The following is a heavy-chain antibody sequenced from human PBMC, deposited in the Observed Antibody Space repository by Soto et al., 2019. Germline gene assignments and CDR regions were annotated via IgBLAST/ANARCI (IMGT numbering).Heavy chain of an antibody. CDR2: ISGGDGDT. J-gene: IGHJ2*01. Sequence: EVQLLESGGGLVKPGGSLRLSCAASGFTFTNYAMTWVRQAPGKGLEWVSSISGGDGDTSYADSVKARFTISRDNSENTMFLQMNSLPPDDTAVYYCAKDRFTSTVRKYWFFDLWGRGTLVTVSS. CDR3: AKDRFTSTVRKYWFFDL. D-gene: IGHD3-10*01. V-gene: IGHV3-23*01. CDR1: GFTFTNYA.